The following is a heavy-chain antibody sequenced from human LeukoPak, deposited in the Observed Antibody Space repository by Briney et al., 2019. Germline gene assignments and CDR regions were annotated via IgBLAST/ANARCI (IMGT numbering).Heavy chain of an antibody. Sequence: GGSLRLSCAASGFTFSSYSMNWVRQAPGKGLEWVSYISSSSSTIYYADSVKGRFTISRDNAKNSLYLQMNSLRAEDTAVYYCARDLGPVANWGQGTLVTVSS. CDR2: ISSSSSTI. J-gene: IGHJ4*02. D-gene: IGHD3-16*01. V-gene: IGHV3-48*04. CDR1: GFTFSSYS. CDR3: ARDLGPVAN.